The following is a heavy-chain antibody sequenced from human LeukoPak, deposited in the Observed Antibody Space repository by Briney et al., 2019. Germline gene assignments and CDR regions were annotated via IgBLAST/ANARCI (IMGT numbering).Heavy chain of an antibody. V-gene: IGHV4-34*01. CDR3: AMGYSSGVYNWFDP. CDR1: GGSFSGYY. D-gene: IGHD6-19*01. CDR2: INHSGST. J-gene: IGHJ5*02. Sequence: PSETLSLTCAVYGGSFSGYYWSWIRQPPGKGLEWIGEINHSGSTNYNPSLKSRVTISADTSKNQFSLKLSSVTAADTAVYYCAMGYSSGVYNWFDPWGQGTLVTVSS.